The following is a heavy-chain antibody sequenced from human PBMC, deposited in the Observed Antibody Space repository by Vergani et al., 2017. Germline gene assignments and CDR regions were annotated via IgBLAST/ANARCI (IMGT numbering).Heavy chain of an antibody. CDR3: ARVWDVARNYYYYMDV. CDR1: GFTFSTYA. Sequence: EVQLLESGGSLKQPGGSVRLSCAASGFTFSTYAMHWVRQAPGKGLEWVSALTGGGGSTYYADSFKGRFIISRDNSRDTLYLQMNSLRPEDTATYYCARVWDVARNYYYYMDVWGTGTTVTVSS. J-gene: IGHJ6*03. V-gene: IGHV3-23*01. CDR2: LTGGGGST. D-gene: IGHD3-16*01.